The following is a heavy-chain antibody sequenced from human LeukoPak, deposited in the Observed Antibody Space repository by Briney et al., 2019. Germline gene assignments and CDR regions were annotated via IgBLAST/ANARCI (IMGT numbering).Heavy chain of an antibody. Sequence: PGGSLRLSCEASGFTFYNYAMHWVRQPPGKGLEWGSGIGWNGGSKGYADSVKGRFTVSRDNARNLLLLEMNSLRPEDTALYYCAKVVVLKNYGMDVWGQGTTVTVSS. J-gene: IGHJ6*02. CDR1: GFTFYNYA. CDR3: AKVVVLKNYGMDV. CDR2: IGWNGGSK. D-gene: IGHD2-15*01. V-gene: IGHV3-9*01.